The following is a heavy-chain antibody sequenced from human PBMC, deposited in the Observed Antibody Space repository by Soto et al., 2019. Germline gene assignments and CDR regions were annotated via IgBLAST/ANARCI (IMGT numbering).Heavy chain of an antibody. CDR1: GGSLSAYY. Sequence: QLQLQQWGAGLLKPSETLSLTCAVYGGSLSAYYWSWIRQPPGKGLEWIGEINPSGTTNYNPSLKSRVTISVDTSKNQFSLKLSSVTAADTAVYHCALAPAAHILHRGQGTLVTVSA. D-gene: IGHD2-2*01. V-gene: IGHV4-34*01. J-gene: IGHJ1*01. CDR2: INPSGTT. CDR3: ALAPAAHILH.